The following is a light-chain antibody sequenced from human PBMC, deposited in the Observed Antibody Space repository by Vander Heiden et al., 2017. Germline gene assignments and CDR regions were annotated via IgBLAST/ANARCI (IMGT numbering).Light chain of an antibody. CDR1: KLGDKY. CDR3: QAWDVYSVV. Sequence: SSELTQPPSLSLSPGPTASHTSSADKLGDKYACWYQQKPGQSPVLVIYQDSKRPSGIPERFSGSNSGKTATLTIGGTQAMDEADYYCQAWDVYSVVFGGGTKLTVL. J-gene: IGLJ2*01. V-gene: IGLV3-1*01. CDR2: QDS.